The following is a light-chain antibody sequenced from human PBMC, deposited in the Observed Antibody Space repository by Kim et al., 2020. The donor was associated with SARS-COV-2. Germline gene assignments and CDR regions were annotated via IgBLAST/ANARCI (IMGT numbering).Light chain of an antibody. V-gene: IGLV2-14*04. CDR3: SSYARSSSYV. Sequence: GQSITSSCTGTSSDVGAYKYVSWYQQHPGKAPELMICDVSERPSGISNRFSGSKSGNTASLTISGLQAEDEADYYCSSYARSSSYVFGTGTKVTVL. CDR2: DVS. J-gene: IGLJ1*01. CDR1: SSDVGAYKY.